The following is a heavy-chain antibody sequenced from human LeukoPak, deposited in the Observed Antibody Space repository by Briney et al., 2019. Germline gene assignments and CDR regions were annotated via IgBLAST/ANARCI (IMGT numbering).Heavy chain of an antibody. CDR2: ISAYNGNT. CDR1: GYTFTSYG. Sequence: ASVKVSCKASGYTFTSYGISWVRQAPGQGLEWMGWISAYNGNTNYAQKFQGRVTITTDESTSTAYMELSSLRSEDTAVYYCATRFKGSGGRSHDAFDIWGQGTMVTVSS. CDR3: ATRFKGSGGRSHDAFDI. J-gene: IGHJ3*02. D-gene: IGHD3-3*01. V-gene: IGHV1-18*01.